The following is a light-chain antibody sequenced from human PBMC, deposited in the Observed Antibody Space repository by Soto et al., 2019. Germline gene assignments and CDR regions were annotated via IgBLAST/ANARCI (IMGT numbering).Light chain of an antibody. CDR2: DVS. Sequence: QSVLTQPASVSGSPGQSITISCTGTSSDVGGYDFVSWYQHHPGKAPRLMIYDVSHRPSGVSDRFSASKSGNTASLTISGLLAEDGADYYCSSYTSISTYVFGTGTKVTVL. J-gene: IGLJ1*01. V-gene: IGLV2-14*03. CDR3: SSYTSISTYV. CDR1: SSDVGGYDF.